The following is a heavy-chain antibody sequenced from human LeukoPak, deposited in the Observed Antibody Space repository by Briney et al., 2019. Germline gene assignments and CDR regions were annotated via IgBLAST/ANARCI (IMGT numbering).Heavy chain of an antibody. J-gene: IGHJ4*02. Sequence: PSETLSLTCTVSGGSISSYYWSWIRQPAGKGLEWIGRIYTSGSTNYNPSLKSRVTMSVDTSKNQFSLKLSSVTAADTAVYYCAREGDYGDYGPVDYWGQGTLVTVSS. D-gene: IGHD4-17*01. CDR1: GGSISSYY. CDR2: IYTSGST. V-gene: IGHV4-4*07. CDR3: AREGDYGDYGPVDY.